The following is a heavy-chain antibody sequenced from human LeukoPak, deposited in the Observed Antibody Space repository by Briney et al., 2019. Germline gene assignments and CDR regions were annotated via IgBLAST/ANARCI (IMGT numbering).Heavy chain of an antibody. Sequence: PSETLSLTCTVSGGSISSSSYYWGWIRQPPGNGLEWIGRSYYSGSTYYNPSLKSRVTISVDTSKNQFSPKLSSVTAADTAVYYCARQGSGSSPPYFDYWGQGTLVTVSS. V-gene: IGHV4-39*01. D-gene: IGHD6-13*01. CDR3: ARQGSGSSPPYFDY. CDR2: SYYSGST. J-gene: IGHJ4*02. CDR1: GGSISSSSYY.